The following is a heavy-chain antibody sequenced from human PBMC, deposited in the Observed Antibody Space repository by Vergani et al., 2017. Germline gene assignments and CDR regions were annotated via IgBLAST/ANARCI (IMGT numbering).Heavy chain of an antibody. D-gene: IGHD2-2*01. V-gene: IGHV3-30-3*01. CDR3: ARDGSSLSVVPAAILDY. CDR1: GFTFSSYA. CDR2: ISYDGSNK. Sequence: QVQLVESGGGVVQPGRSLRLSCAASGFTFSSYAMHWVRQAPGKGLEWVAVISYDGSNKYYADSVKGRFTISRDNSKNTLYLQMNSLRAEDTGVYYCARDGSSLSVVPAAILDYWGQGTLVTVSS. J-gene: IGHJ4*02.